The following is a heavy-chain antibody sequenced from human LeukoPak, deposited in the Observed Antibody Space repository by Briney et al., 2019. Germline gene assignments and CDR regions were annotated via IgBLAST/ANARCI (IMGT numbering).Heavy chain of an antibody. D-gene: IGHD4-17*01. CDR1: GLTFRTYA. Sequence: GGSLRLSCAASGLTFRTYAMSWVRQAPGKGLEWVSSISSSSSYIHYADSVKGRFTISRDNAKNSLYLQMNSLRAEDTAVYYCAGDTDYGDSGPDYWGQGTLVTVSS. V-gene: IGHV3-21*01. CDR2: ISSSSSYI. J-gene: IGHJ4*02. CDR3: AGDTDYGDSGPDY.